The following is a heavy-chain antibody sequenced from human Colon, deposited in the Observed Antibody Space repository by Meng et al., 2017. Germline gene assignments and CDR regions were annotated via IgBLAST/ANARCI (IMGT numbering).Heavy chain of an antibody. CDR2: ARIDYANT. D-gene: IGHD3-16*01. Sequence: QVPLPASGPGLGRPSGTLFLICAVSGASVRSPDHQWGWVRQPPGKGLEWIGYARIDYANTNYTPSLKSRVNVSLATSKNQFSLNVRSVTAADTAVYYCARDYWGSLDFWGQGILVTVSS. CDR1: GASVRSPDHQ. V-gene: IGHV4-61*08. J-gene: IGHJ4*02. CDR3: ARDYWGSLDF.